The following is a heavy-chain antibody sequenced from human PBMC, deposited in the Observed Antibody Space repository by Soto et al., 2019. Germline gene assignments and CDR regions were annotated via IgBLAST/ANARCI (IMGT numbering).Heavy chain of an antibody. V-gene: IGHV5-51*01. CDR3: ARTRDGYGDRAGRTYYYYYMDV. CDR1: GYSFTSYW. D-gene: IGHD4-17*01. Sequence: GESLKISCKGSGYSFTSYWIGWVRQMPGKGLEWMGIIYPGDSDTRYSPSFQGQVTISADKSISTAYLQWSSLKASDTAMYYCARTRDGYGDRAGRTYYYYYMDVWGKGTTVTVSS. CDR2: IYPGDSDT. J-gene: IGHJ6*03.